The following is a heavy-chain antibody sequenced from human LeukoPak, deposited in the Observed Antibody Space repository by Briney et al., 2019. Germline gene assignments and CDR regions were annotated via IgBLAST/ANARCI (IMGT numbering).Heavy chain of an antibody. D-gene: IGHD5-24*01. CDR3: AREGRRWLQFPFDY. CDR2: ISAYNGNT. J-gene: IGHJ4*02. Sequence: GASVKVSCKASGYTFTSYGISWVRQAPGQGLEWMGWISAYNGNTNYAQKLRGRVTMTTDTSTSIAYMELRSLRSDDTAVYYCAREGRRWLQFPFDYWGQGTLVTVSS. CDR1: GYTFTSYG. V-gene: IGHV1-18*01.